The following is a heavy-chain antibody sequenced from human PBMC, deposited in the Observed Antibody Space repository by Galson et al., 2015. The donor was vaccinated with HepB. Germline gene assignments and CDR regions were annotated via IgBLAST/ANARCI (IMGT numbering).Heavy chain of an antibody. CDR3: ARDQLVMYSSSWDWFDP. CDR2: INHDGSEK. D-gene: IGHD6-13*01. Sequence: SLRLSCAASGFTLSAYWMTWVRQAPGKGLEWVANINHDGSEKYYVDSVKGRFTVSRDNAKNSLYLQMNSLRVEDTAVYYCARDQLVMYSSSWDWFDPWGQGTLVTVSS. CDR1: GFTLSAYW. V-gene: IGHV3-7*03. J-gene: IGHJ5*02.